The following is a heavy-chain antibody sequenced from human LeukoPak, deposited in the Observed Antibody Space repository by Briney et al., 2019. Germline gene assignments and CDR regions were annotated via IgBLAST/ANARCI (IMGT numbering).Heavy chain of an antibody. CDR1: GYTFTSYD. V-gene: IGHV1-8*03. D-gene: IGHD6-13*01. CDR3: ARGKYSSSWYAIRYYYYYMDV. Sequence: ASVKVSCKASGYTFTSYDINWVRQATGQGLEWMGWMNPNSGNTGYAQKFQGRVTITRNTSISTAYMELSSLRSEDTAVYYCARGKYSSSWYAIRYYYYYMDVWGKGTTVTVSS. J-gene: IGHJ6*03. CDR2: MNPNSGNT.